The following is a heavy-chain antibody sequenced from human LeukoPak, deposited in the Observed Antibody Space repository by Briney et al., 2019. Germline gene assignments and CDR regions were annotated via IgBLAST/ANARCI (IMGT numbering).Heavy chain of an antibody. CDR2: IYHSGST. CDR1: GYSISSGYY. CDR3: ARSEFVSTYYYDSSGYYFVY. Sequence: SETLSLTCTVSGYSISSGYYWGWIRQPPGKGLEWIGSIYHSGSTYYNPSLKSRVTISVDTSKNQFSLKLSSVTAADTAVYYCARSEFVSTYYYDSSGYYFVYWGQGTLVTVSS. J-gene: IGHJ4*02. V-gene: IGHV4-38-2*02. D-gene: IGHD3-22*01.